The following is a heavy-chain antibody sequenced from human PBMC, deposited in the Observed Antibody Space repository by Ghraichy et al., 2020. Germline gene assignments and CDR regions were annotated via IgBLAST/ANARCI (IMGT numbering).Heavy chain of an antibody. V-gene: IGHV4-59*08. Sequence: SETLSLTCTVSGGSISSYYWSWIRQPPGKGLEWIGYIYYSGSTNYNPSLKSRVTISVDTSKNQFSLKLSSVTAADTAVYYCARHGEDSGSYRDPYDAFDIWGQGTMVTVSS. CDR2: IYYSGST. CDR1: GGSISSYY. D-gene: IGHD1-26*01. CDR3: ARHGEDSGSYRDPYDAFDI. J-gene: IGHJ3*02.